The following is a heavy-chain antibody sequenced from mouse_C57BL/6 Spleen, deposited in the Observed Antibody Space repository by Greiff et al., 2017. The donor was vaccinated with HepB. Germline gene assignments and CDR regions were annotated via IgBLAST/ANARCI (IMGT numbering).Heavy chain of an antibody. J-gene: IGHJ1*03. Sequence: EVQGVESGEGLVKPGGSLKLSCAASGFTFSSYAMSWVRQTPEKRLEWVAYISSGGDYIYYADTVKGRFTISRDNARNTLYLQMSSLKSEDTAMYYCTRGGSSYWYFDVWGTGTTVTVSS. CDR2: ISSGGDYI. D-gene: IGHD1-1*01. CDR1: GFTFSSYA. CDR3: TRGGSSYWYFDV. V-gene: IGHV5-9-1*02.